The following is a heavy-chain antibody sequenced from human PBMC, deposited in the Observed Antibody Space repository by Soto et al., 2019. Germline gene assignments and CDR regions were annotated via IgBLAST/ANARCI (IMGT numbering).Heavy chain of an antibody. CDR3: ARVDGSGWSNFDY. Sequence: SVKVSCKASGGTFSSYAISWVRQAPGEGLEWMGGIIPICGTTNYAQKFQGRVTMTRDKSTSTVYMELSSLRSEDTAVYYCARVDGSGWSNFDYWGQGTLVTVSS. CDR1: GGTFSSYA. CDR2: IIPICGTT. D-gene: IGHD6-19*01. J-gene: IGHJ4*02. V-gene: IGHV1-69*05.